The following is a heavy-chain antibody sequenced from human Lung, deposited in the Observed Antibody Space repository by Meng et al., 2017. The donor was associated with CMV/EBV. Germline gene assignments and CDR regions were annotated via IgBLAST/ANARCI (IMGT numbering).Heavy chain of an antibody. CDR3: ARSDFWSGYGMDV. Sequence: LXCTVSGGSISSYYWSWIRQPPGKGLEWIGYIDYSGSTNYNPSLKSRVTISVDTSKNQFSLKLSSVTAADTAVYYCARSDFWSGYGMDVWGQGATVTVSS. CDR1: GGSISSYY. D-gene: IGHD3-3*01. V-gene: IGHV4-59*01. CDR2: IDYSGST. J-gene: IGHJ6*02.